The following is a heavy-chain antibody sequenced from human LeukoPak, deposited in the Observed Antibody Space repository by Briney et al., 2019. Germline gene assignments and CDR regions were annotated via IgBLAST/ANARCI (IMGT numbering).Heavy chain of an antibody. CDR3: ARASSTVSPYYFDY. V-gene: IGHV1-46*01. D-gene: IGHD4-17*01. J-gene: IGHJ4*02. Sequence: ASVKVSCKASGNTFTSYYMHWVRQAPGQGLEWMGKINPSGGSTSYPQRFQGRVAMTRDTTTSTVYMEVSSLRSEDTAVYYCARASSTVSPYYFDYWGQGTLVTVSS. CDR1: GNTFTSYY. CDR2: INPSGGST.